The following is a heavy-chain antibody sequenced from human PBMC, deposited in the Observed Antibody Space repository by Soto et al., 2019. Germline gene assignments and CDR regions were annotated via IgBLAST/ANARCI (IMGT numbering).Heavy chain of an antibody. CDR1: GGSFSGYY. J-gene: IGHJ4*02. Sequence: QVQLQQWGAGLLKPSETLSLTCAVYGGSFSGYYWSWIRQPPGKGLDWIGEINHSGSTNYNPSLKRRVTISVDTSKNQFSLKLSSVTSADTAVYYCARGVSQDIVVVPAAISPGIYYFDYWGQGTLVTVSS. D-gene: IGHD2-2*01. V-gene: IGHV4-34*01. CDR3: ARGVSQDIVVVPAAISPGIYYFDY. CDR2: INHSGST.